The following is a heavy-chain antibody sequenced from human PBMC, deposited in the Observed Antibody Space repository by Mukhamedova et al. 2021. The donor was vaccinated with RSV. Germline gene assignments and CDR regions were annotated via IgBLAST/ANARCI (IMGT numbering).Heavy chain of an antibody. Sequence: GYAVSVKSRMAIKPDTSKNQFSLQLNSVTPEDTAVYYCASSPRSATGYHYGMDVWGQGTPVTVSS. V-gene: IGHV6-1*01. CDR3: ASSPRSATGYHYGMDV. D-gene: IGHD5-12*01. J-gene: IGHJ6*02.